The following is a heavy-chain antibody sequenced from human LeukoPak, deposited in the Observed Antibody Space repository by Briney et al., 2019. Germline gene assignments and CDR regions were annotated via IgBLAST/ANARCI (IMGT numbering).Heavy chain of an antibody. CDR2: IKSGGSST. Sequence: GGSLRLSCAVSGFTFSSYWMHWVRQVPGKGLVWVSRIKSGGSSTTYAESVQGRLTISRDTADNMLNLQMNSLRAEDTAVYYCARVPKLGSSYYFDYWGQGTLVPVSS. CDR3: ARVPKLGSSYYFDY. CDR1: GFTFSSYW. J-gene: IGHJ4*02. V-gene: IGHV3-74*01. D-gene: IGHD7-27*01.